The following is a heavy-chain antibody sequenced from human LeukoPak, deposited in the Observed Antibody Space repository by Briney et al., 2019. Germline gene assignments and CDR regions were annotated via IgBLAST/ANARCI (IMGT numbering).Heavy chain of an antibody. Sequence: SETLSLTCAVYGGSFRGYYWNWIRQPPGKGLEWIGEINHSGSTNYNPSLKSRVTISVDTSKHQFSLKLSSVTAADTAVYYCARGFQYYYDSSGYYYPFNYWGQGTLVTVSS. CDR2: INHSGST. V-gene: IGHV4-34*01. CDR3: ARGFQYYYDSSGYYYPFNY. CDR1: GGSFRGYY. J-gene: IGHJ4*02. D-gene: IGHD3-22*01.